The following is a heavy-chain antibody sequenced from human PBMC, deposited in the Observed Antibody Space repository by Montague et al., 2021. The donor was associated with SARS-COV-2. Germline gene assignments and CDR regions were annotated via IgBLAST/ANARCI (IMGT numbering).Heavy chain of an antibody. CDR3: ARIWGATRGDAFDI. CDR2: IDWDDDK. J-gene: IGHJ3*02. Sequence: PALVKPTQTLTLTCTFSGFSLGTSGMCVSWIRQPPGKALEWLALIDWDDDKYYSTSLKTRLTISKDTSKNQVVLTMTNMDPVDTATYYCARIWGATRGDAFDIWGQGTMATVSS. D-gene: IGHD1-26*01. CDR1: GFSLGTSGMC. V-gene: IGHV2-70*01.